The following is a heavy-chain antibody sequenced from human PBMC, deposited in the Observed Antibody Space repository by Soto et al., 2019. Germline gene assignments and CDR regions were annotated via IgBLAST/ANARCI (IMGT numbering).Heavy chain of an antibody. Sequence: GASVKVSCKTSDYTFTSFGITRVRQAPGQGLEWMGWINGYNGDTNYAQKFQGRVSMTTDTSTSTAYMELRGLRSDDTAVYYCAREKRITMTQDYWGQGTLVTVSS. D-gene: IGHD3-22*01. V-gene: IGHV1-18*04. J-gene: IGHJ4*02. CDR1: DYTFTSFG. CDR3: AREKRITMTQDY. CDR2: INGYNGDT.